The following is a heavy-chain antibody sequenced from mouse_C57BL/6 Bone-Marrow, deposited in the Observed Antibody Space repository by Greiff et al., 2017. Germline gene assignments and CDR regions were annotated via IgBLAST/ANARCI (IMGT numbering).Heavy chain of an antibody. CDR3: ATSNDGNYDFDY. V-gene: IGHV1-76*01. J-gene: IGHJ2*01. CDR1: GYTFTDYY. Sequence: VQLQESGAELVRPGASVKLSCKASGYTFTDYYINWVKQRPGQGLEWIARIYPGSGNTYYNEKFKGKATLTAEKSSSTAYMQLSSLTSEDSAVYFCATSNDGNYDFDYWGQGTTLTVSS. D-gene: IGHD2-1*01. CDR2: IYPGSGNT.